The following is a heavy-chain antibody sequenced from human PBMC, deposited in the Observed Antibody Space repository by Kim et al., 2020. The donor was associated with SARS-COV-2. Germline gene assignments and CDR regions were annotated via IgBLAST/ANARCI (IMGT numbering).Heavy chain of an antibody. Sequence: SETLSLTCTVSGGSISSGDYYWSWIRQPPGKGLEWIGYIYYSGSTYYNPSLKSRVTISVDTSKNQFSLKLSSVTAADTAVYYCARAGFWSGLGYWGQGTLVTVSS. D-gene: IGHD3-3*01. CDR1: GGSISSGDYY. J-gene: IGHJ4*02. CDR2: IYYSGST. V-gene: IGHV4-30-4*01. CDR3: ARAGFWSGLGY.